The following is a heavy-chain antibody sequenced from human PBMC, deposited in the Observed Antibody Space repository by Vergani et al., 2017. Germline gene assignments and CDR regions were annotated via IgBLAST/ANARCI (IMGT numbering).Heavy chain of an antibody. CDR3: ARDLFYYDSSGYYSGFFDY. Sequence: EVQLVESGGGLVKPGGSLRLSCAASGFTFSCYSMNWVRQAPGKGLEWVSSISSSSSYIYYADSVKGRFTISRDNAKNSLYLQMNSLRAEDTAVYYCARDLFYYDSSGYYSGFFDYWGQGTLVTVSS. V-gene: IGHV3-21*01. CDR2: ISSSSSYI. D-gene: IGHD3-22*01. CDR1: GFTFSCYS. J-gene: IGHJ4*02.